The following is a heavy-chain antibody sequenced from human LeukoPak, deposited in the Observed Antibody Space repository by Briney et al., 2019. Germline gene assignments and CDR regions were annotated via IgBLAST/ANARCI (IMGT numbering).Heavy chain of an antibody. J-gene: IGHJ6*02. D-gene: IGHD6-13*01. V-gene: IGHV3-66*01. CDR3: ARDRGIAAVGGRGMDV. CDR2: IYSGNYI. Sequence: GGSLRLSCAASGFTVSNNYVSWVRQAPGKGLEWVSIIYSGNYIYYADSVKGRFTISRDNSKNTVYLQMNSLRAEDTAVYYCARDRGIAAVGGRGMDVWGQGTTVTVSS. CDR1: GFTVSNNY.